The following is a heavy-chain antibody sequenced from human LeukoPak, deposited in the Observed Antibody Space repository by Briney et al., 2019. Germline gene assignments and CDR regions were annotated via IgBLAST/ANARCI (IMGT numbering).Heavy chain of an antibody. CDR1: GFTFNYAW. V-gene: IGHV3-23*01. Sequence: GGSLRLSCAASGFTFNYAWMSWVRQGPGKGLEWVSAISGSGGSTYYADSVKGRFTISRDNSKNTLYLQMNSLRAEDTAVYYCAKSDFWSGYNWFDPWGQGTLVTVSS. CDR3: AKSDFWSGYNWFDP. J-gene: IGHJ5*02. D-gene: IGHD3-3*01. CDR2: ISGSGGST.